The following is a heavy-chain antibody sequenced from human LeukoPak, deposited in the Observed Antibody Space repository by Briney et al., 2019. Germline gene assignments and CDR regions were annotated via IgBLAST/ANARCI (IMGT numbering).Heavy chain of an antibody. Sequence: ASVKVSCKASGYTFTKYFLHWVRQAPGQGLEWTGWINPNDGGALYAQKFQGRVTMTTDTSITTAYMEMSRLRSDDTAFYYCARDDYGDLQYFENWGQGTLVTVSS. V-gene: IGHV1-2*02. CDR3: ARDDYGDLQYFEN. CDR1: GYTFTKYF. J-gene: IGHJ4*02. D-gene: IGHD4-17*01. CDR2: INPNDGGA.